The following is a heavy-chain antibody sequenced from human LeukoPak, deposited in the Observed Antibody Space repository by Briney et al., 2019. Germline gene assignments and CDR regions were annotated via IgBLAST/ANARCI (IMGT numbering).Heavy chain of an antibody. CDR2: VKQDGSEK. D-gene: IGHD6-19*01. CDR1: GFTFSSYW. J-gene: IGHJ4*02. CDR3: ARVHSSGWTGYFDY. Sequence: GGSLRLSCAASGFTFSSYWMSWVRQAPGKGLEWVANVKQDGSEKYYVDSVKGRFTISRDNAKNSLYLQMNSLRAEDTAVYYCARVHSSGWTGYFDYWGQGTLVTVSS. V-gene: IGHV3-7*01.